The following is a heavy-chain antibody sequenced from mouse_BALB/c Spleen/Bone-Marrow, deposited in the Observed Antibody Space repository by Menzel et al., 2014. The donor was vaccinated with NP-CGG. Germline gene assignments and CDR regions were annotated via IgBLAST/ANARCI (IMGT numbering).Heavy chain of an antibody. CDR2: IWGDGST. Sequence: VHLVESGPGLVAPSQNLSITCTVSGSSLTSYGVSWVRQPPGKGLEWLGVIWGDGSTNFHSALKSRLSISKDNSKSQLFLKLNSLQTDDTATYYCAKPVLSGRFAYWGQGTLVTVSA. J-gene: IGHJ3*01. V-gene: IGHV2-3*01. CDR3: AKPVLSGRFAY. CDR1: GSSLTSYG.